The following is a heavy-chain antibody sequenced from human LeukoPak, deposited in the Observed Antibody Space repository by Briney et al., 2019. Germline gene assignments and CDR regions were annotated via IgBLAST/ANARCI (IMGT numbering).Heavy chain of an antibody. CDR2: IWYDGSDK. CDR3: ATGGSESYYRLDY. D-gene: IGHD3-10*01. CDR1: GFTFSSYG. Sequence: QPGRSLRLSCAASGFTFSSYGMHWVRQAPGKGLEWVAVIWYDGSDKYYADSVKGRFTISRDNSKNTLYLQMNSLRVEDTAVYYCATGGSESYYRLDYWGQGTLVPVSS. V-gene: IGHV3-33*01. J-gene: IGHJ4*02.